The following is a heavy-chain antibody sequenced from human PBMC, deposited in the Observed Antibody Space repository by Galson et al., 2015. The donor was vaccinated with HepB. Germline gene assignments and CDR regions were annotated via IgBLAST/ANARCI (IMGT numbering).Heavy chain of an antibody. CDR1: GGTFSNSA. Sequence: SVKLSCKASGGTFSNSAIDWVRQAPGQGLEWIGGIIPHFGSANYAQISHGRVTITADTATSTDYMELRSLRPEDTAVYYCAGGYDLGSYYYRYWGQGSLVTVSS. D-gene: IGHD3-10*01. CDR3: AGGYDLGSYYYRY. V-gene: IGHV1-69*06. CDR2: IIPHFGSA. J-gene: IGHJ4*02.